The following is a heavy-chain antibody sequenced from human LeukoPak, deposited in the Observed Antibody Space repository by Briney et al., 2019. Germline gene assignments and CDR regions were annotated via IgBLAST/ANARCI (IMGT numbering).Heavy chain of an antibody. J-gene: IGHJ4*02. CDR1: GYRLSSYW. CDR3: AIAGDSTTNCYRCFNY. V-gene: IGHV5-51*01. CDR2: IYPDDSDT. D-gene: IGHD2-2*01. Sequence: GESLKISCKGSGYRLSSYWIGWVRQMPGKGLEWMGIIYPDDSDTRYSPSFQGQVTISADKSISTAYLQWSSLKASDTAIYYCAIAGDSTTNCYRCFNYWGQGTLVTVSS.